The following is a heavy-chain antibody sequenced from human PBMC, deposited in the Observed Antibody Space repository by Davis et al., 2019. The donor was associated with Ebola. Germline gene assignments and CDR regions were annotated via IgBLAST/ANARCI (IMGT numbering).Heavy chain of an antibody. Sequence: PGGSLRLSCEASGFTFGDYAMHWVRQPPGQGLEWVASISWHTVKTGYSDSVKGQFTISRDNAKKSLYLEMNNVKLEDAASYYCAKDKGSGYYNEANMNNFYYYYAMDVWGKGTTVTVSS. V-gene: IGHV3-9*01. D-gene: IGHD5-12*01. CDR3: AKDKGSGYYNEANMNNFYYYYAMDV. J-gene: IGHJ6*04. CDR1: GFTFGDYA. CDR2: ISWHTVKT.